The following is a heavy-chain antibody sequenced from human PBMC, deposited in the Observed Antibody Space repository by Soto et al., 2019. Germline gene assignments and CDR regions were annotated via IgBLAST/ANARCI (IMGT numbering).Heavy chain of an antibody. D-gene: IGHD5-18*01. CDR1: GGSLSSYY. CDR3: AREGYNFGPFDY. J-gene: IGHJ4*02. V-gene: IGHV4-59*01. Sequence: SETLSLTCTVSGGSLSSYYWSWIRRPPGLGLEWIASFSYSGTTNYNSSLKCRFTISIDTSNNQFSLNFNSVPAADTAVFYCAREGYNFGPFDYWGQGALVTV. CDR2: FSYSGTT.